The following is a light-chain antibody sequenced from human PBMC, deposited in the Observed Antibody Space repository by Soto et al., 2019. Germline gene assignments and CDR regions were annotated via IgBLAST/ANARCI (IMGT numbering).Light chain of an antibody. V-gene: IGKV4-1*01. Sequence: DIVMTQSPDSLAVSLGERATINCQSSQSVLYSSNNKNYLAWFQQIPGQPPKLLIYWASTRESGVPDRFSGSWSGTDFTLPISSLPAEDVAVYYCQQYYSAPWTCGQGTKVEIK. CDR2: WAS. CDR1: QSVLYSSNNKNY. J-gene: IGKJ1*01. CDR3: QQYYSAPWT.